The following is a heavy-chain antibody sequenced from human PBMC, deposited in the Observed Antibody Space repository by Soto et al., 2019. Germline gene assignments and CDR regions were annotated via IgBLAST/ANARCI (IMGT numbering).Heavy chain of an antibody. D-gene: IGHD5-12*01. J-gene: IGHJ4*02. CDR2: INHGGST. Sequence: QVQLQQWGAGLLKPSETLSLTCAVYGGSFSGYYWSWIRQPPGKGLDWIGEINHGGSTNYNPSIKSRVTISIDTSKNQFSLKLSSVTAADTAVYYCASGGQTIIPKDWGQGTLVTVSS. CDR1: GGSFSGYY. CDR3: ASGGQTIIPKD. V-gene: IGHV4-34*02.